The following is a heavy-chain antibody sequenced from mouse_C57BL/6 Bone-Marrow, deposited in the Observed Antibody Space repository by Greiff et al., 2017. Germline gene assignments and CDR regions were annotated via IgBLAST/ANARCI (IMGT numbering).Heavy chain of an antibody. CDR2: IHPNSGST. J-gene: IGHJ1*03. CDR3: ATYYTYWYFDV. Sequence: QVQLQPPGAELVKPGASVKLSCKASGYTFTSYWMHWVKQRPGQGLEWIGMIHPNSGSTNYNEKFKSKATLTVDKSSSTAYMQLSSLTSEDSAVYYCATYYTYWYFDVWGTGTTVTVSS. V-gene: IGHV1-64*01. D-gene: IGHD2-12*01. CDR1: GYTFTSYW.